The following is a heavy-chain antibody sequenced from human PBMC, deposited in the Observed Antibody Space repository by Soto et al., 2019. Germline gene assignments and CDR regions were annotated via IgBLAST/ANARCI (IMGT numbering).Heavy chain of an antibody. CDR3: ARASRGDYCTGGGCYSDY. Sequence: QVQLVQSGAELKRPGASVKVSCKTSGFIFSNSGITWVRQAPGQGLEWMGWISGYSGETNYAQKFQGRVTVTADTSTSTAFVEMGSLRFDVTAMIYCARASRGDYCTGGGCYSDYWGQGTLVTVSS. V-gene: IGHV1-18*01. D-gene: IGHD2-8*02. CDR2: ISGYSGET. CDR1: GFIFSNSG. J-gene: IGHJ4*02.